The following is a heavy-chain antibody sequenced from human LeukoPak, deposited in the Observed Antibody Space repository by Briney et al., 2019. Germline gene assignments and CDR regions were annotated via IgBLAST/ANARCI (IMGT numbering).Heavy chain of an antibody. CDR2: INSDGRST. Sequence: GGSLRLSCAASGFTFSNYWMHWVRQAPGKGLVWVSRINSDGRSTSYADSVKGRFTISRDNAKNTLYLQMSSLRAEDTAMYFCARVGGRGSIGGDCWGQGTLVTVSS. D-gene: IGHD3-10*01. J-gene: IGHJ4*02. V-gene: IGHV3-74*01. CDR1: GFTFSNYW. CDR3: ARVGGRGSIGGDC.